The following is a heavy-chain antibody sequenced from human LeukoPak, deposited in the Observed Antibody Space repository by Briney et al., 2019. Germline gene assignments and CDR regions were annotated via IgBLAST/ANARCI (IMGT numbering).Heavy chain of an antibody. CDR3: ARDPLYNWNEGSNPLNWFDP. Sequence: ASVNVSCKASGYTFTIYYIHWVRQAPGQGLEWMGLINPSGGSTNYAQKFQGRVTMTRDTSISTAYMELSRLRSDDTAVYYCARDPLYNWNEGSNPLNWFDPWGQGTLVTVSS. V-gene: IGHV1-2*02. CDR1: GYTFTIYY. CDR2: INPSGGST. J-gene: IGHJ5*02. D-gene: IGHD1-1*01.